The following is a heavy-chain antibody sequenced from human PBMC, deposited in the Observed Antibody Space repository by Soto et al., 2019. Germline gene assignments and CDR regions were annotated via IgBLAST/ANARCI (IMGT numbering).Heavy chain of an antibody. CDR2: IYTSGNT. V-gene: IGHV4-4*07. D-gene: IGHD1-7*01. Sequence: SETLSLTCTVSGGSISSYHWSWIRQSAGKGLEWIGRIYTSGNTHYNPSLKSRVTVSIDTSKNQFFLTVNSVTAADSAVYYCARESGDNWDYEAYWGQGTPVTVSS. J-gene: IGHJ4*02. CDR1: GGSISSYH. CDR3: ARESGDNWDYEAY.